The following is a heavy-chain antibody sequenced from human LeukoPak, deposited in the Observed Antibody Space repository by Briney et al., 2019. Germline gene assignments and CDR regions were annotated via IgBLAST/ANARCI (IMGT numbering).Heavy chain of an antibody. D-gene: IGHD2-2*01. V-gene: IGHV4-4*02. J-gene: IGHJ3*02. CDR3: ARDPGYCSSTSCYGDAFDI. CDR1: GGSISSSNW. Sequence: SETLSLTCAVSGGSISSSNWWSWGRQPPGKGLEWIGEIYHSGSTNYNPSLKSRVTISVDKSKNQFSLKLSSVTAADTAVYYCARDPGYCSSTSCYGDAFDIWGQGTMVTVSS. CDR2: IYHSGST.